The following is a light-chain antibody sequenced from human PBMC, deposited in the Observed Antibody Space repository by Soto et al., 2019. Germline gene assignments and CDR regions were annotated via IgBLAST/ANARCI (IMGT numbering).Light chain of an antibody. Sequence: QSVLTQPPSVSEAPRQRVTISCSGSSSNIGNNAVNWYQQLPGQAPKIVIYYDDLLTSGVSDRFSGSKSGTSASLAISALQSDDEADYYCAAWDARLNAYVFGPWPKANVL. CDR3: AAWDARLNAYV. J-gene: IGLJ1*01. CDR1: SSNIGNNA. CDR2: YDD. V-gene: IGLV1-36*01.